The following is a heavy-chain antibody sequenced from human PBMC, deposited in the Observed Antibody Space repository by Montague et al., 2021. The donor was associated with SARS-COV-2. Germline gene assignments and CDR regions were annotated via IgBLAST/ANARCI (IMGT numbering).Heavy chain of an antibody. CDR1: GDSVSSHGGA. Sequence: CAISGDSVSSHGGAWNWLRQSPSPGLEWLGRPHYRSKWFYDYAVSLKSRLTIKPDTSKNQFSLQLNSVTPEGTAVYYCARDIGSAGIYYYYGMDVWGQGTTVTVSS. V-gene: IGHV6-1*01. CDR3: ARDIGSAGIYYYYGMDV. CDR2: PHYRSKWFY. J-gene: IGHJ6*02. D-gene: IGHD3-10*01.